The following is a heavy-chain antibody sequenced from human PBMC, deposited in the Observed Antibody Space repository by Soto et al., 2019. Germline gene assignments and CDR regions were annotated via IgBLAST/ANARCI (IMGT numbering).Heavy chain of an antibody. Sequence: QVQLQQWGAGLLKPSETLSLTCAVYGGSFSGYYWTWIRQPPGTGLEWIGEINHSGSTNYNPSLKSRVTISVDTSKTQFYLKLPSVTAADTAVYYCARDKITGLFDYWGQGTLVTVSS. J-gene: IGHJ4*02. V-gene: IGHV4-34*01. D-gene: IGHD2-8*02. CDR2: INHSGST. CDR1: GGSFSGYY. CDR3: ARDKITGLFDY.